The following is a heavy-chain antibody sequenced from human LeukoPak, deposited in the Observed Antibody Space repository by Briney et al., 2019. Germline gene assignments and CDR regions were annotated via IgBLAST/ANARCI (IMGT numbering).Heavy chain of an antibody. CDR3: ARAPRGYSCGYKNWFDP. CDR2: INHSGST. V-gene: IGHV4-39*07. D-gene: IGHD5-18*01. J-gene: IGHJ5*02. Sequence: PSETLSLTCTVSGGSISSSSYYWGWIRQPPGKGQEWIGEINHSGSTNYNPSLKSRVTISVDTSKNQFSLKLSSVTAADTAVYYCARAPRGYSCGYKNWFDPWGQGTLVTVSS. CDR1: GGSISSSSYY.